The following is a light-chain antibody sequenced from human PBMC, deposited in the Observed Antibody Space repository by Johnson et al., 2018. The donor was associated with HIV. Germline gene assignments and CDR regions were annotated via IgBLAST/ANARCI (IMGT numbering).Light chain of an antibody. Sequence: QSVLTQPPSVSAAPGQKVTISCSGSSSNIGRNYVSWYQQLPGTAPKLLIFDNNKRPSVIPDRFSGSKSGTSATLGITGLQTGDEADYYCGTWDSSLSADVFGTGTKVTVL. J-gene: IGLJ1*01. CDR1: SSNIGRNY. CDR2: DNN. CDR3: GTWDSSLSADV. V-gene: IGLV1-51*01.